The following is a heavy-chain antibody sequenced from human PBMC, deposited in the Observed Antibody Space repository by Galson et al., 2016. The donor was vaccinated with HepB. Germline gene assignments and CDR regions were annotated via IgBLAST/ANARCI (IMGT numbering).Heavy chain of an antibody. V-gene: IGHV1-18*01. D-gene: IGHD2-2*02. J-gene: IGHJ4*03. Sequence: SVKVSCKASGYTFTSFGISWVRQAPGQGLEWMGWISAYNGDTSYAQKFQGRVTTTTDISTSQAYMELRSLRSDDTAVYYCARDLGSIPTTIFFDYWGQGTTVIVSS. CDR3: ARDLGSIPTTIFFDY. CDR2: ISAYNGDT. CDR1: GYTFTSFG.